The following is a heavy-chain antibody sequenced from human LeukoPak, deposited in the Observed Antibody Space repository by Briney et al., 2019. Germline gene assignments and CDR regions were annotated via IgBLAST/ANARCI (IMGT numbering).Heavy chain of an antibody. CDR1: GGSISSGSYY. D-gene: IGHD2-21*01. J-gene: IGHJ4*02. CDR2: IYTSGST. Sequence: SETLSLTCTVSGGSISSGSYYWSWIRQPAGKGLEWIGRIYTSGSTNYNPSLKSRVTISVDTSKNQFSLKLSSVTAADTAVYYCARDRSAKQFPIDYWGQGTLVTVSS. V-gene: IGHV4-61*02. CDR3: ARDRSAKQFPIDY.